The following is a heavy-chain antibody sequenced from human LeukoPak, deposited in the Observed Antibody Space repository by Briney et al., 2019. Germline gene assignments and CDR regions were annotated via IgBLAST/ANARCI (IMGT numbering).Heavy chain of an antibody. CDR1: GFTFSSYG. CDR2: IRYDGSNK. CDR3: ARVEDVAYCGGDCQTFDAFDI. Sequence: GGSLRLSCAASGFTFSSYGMHWVRQAPGKGLEWVAFIRYDGSNKYYADSVKGRFTISRDNSKNTLYLQMNSLRAEDTAVYYCARVEDVAYCGGDCQTFDAFDIWGQGTMVTVSS. D-gene: IGHD2-21*01. V-gene: IGHV3-30*02. J-gene: IGHJ3*02.